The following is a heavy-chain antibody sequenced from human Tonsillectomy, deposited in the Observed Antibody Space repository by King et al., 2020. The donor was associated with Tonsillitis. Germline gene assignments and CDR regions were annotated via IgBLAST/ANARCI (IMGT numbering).Heavy chain of an antibody. CDR1: GFTFSSYD. Sequence: VQLVESGGGLVQPGGSLSLSCAASGFTFSSYDMTWVRQAPGKGLEWVSIIYSGGSSTYYADSVKGRFTISRDNSKNTLYLQMNSLRADDTALYYCVKGGWFDYWGQGTLVTVSS. D-gene: IGHD2-15*01. CDR2: IYSGGSST. J-gene: IGHJ4*02. V-gene: IGHV3-23*03. CDR3: VKGGWFDY.